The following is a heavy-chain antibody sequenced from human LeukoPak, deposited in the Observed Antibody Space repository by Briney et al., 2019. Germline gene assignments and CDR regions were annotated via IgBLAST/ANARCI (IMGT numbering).Heavy chain of an antibody. CDR1: GGSISSYY. D-gene: IGHD3-10*01. V-gene: IGHV4-59*01. J-gene: IGHJ4*02. Sequence: SETLSLTCTVSGGSISSYYWSWIRQPPGKGLKWIGYIYYSGSTNYNPSLKSRVTISVDTSKNQFSLKLSSVTAADTAVYYCASSYGSGSYYGGAFDYWGQGTLVTVSS. CDR3: ASSYGSGSYYGGAFDY. CDR2: IYYSGST.